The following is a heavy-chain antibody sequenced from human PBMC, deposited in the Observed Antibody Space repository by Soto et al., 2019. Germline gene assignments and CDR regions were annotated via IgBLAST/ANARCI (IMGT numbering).Heavy chain of an antibody. CDR2: IGTAGDT. CDR1: GFTFSSYD. V-gene: IGHV3-13*01. CDR3: AREGGWARFGESAFDY. J-gene: IGHJ4*02. D-gene: IGHD3-10*01. Sequence: GGSLRLSCAASGFTFSSYDMHWVRQATGKGLEWVSAIGTAGDTYYPGSVKGRFTISRENAKNSLYLQMNSLRAEDTAVYYCAREGGWARFGESAFDYWGQGTLVTVSS.